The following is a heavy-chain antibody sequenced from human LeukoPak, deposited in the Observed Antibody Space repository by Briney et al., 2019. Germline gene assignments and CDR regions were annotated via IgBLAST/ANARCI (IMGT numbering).Heavy chain of an antibody. Sequence: SETLSLTCTVSGGSISTYYWSWIRQPPGKGLEWIGYIFYSGNTNYNPSLKSRVTISVDTSKNQFSLKLSSVTAADTAVYYCARSELLWFGGVNSGFDYWGQGTLVTVSS. D-gene: IGHD3-10*01. CDR1: GGSISTYY. V-gene: IGHV4-59*01. CDR3: ARSELLWFGGVNSGFDY. J-gene: IGHJ4*02. CDR2: IFYSGNT.